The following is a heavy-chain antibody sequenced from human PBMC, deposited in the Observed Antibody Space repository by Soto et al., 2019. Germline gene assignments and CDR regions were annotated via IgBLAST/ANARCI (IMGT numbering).Heavy chain of an antibody. CDR1: GYSFSVYN. V-gene: IGHV1-2*02. D-gene: IGHD3-16*01. J-gene: IGHJ4*02. CDR3: ATEGDYY. CDR2: INPNSGGT. Sequence: QVQLVQSGAEVKKPGASVKVSCKASGYSFSVYNMHWVRQAPGQGLEWMGWINPNSGGTNSAQKFQGRVTMTRDMSISTAYMELIRLRSDVTAVYYCATEGDYYWGKGTLVTVSS.